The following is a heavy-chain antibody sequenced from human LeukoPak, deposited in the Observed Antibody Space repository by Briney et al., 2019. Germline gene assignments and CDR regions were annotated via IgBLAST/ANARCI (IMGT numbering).Heavy chain of an antibody. CDR1: GYTFTSYD. V-gene: IGHV1-8*03. D-gene: IGHD3-10*01. J-gene: IGHJ5*02. CDR2: MNPNSGNT. CDR3: ARCTGEGNWFDP. Sequence: ASVKVSCKASGYTFTSYDINWVRQATGQGLEWMGWMNPNSGNTGYAQKFQGRVTITRNTSISTAYMELSSLRSEDTAVYYCARCTGEGNWFDPWGQGTLVTVSS.